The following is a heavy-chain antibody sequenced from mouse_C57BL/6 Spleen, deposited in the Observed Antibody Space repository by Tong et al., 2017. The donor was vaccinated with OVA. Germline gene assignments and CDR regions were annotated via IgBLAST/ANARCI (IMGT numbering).Heavy chain of an antibody. CDR1: GFTFSSYG. Sequence: EVQLQESGGDLVKPGGSLKLSCAASGFTFSSYGMSWVRQTPDKRLEWVATISSGGSYTYYPDTVKGRFTISRDNAKNTLYLQMSSLKSDDTALYYCARPDYGSSLYYAMDYWGQGTAVSVSS. J-gene: IGHJ4*01. CDR2: ISSGGSYT. V-gene: IGHV5-6*01. D-gene: IGHD1-1*01. CDR3: ARPDYGSSLYYAMDY.